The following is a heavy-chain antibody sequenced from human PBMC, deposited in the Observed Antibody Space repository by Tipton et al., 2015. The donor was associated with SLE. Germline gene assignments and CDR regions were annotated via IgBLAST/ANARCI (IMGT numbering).Heavy chain of an antibody. J-gene: IGHJ4*02. CDR3: ARGDGGPFYYFDY. CDR2: IIPIFGTT. V-gene: IGHV1-69*01. D-gene: IGHD4-23*01. Sequence: QVQLVQSGPEVKKPGSSVKVSCKASGGTFSRNAINWVRQAPGQGLEWMGGIIPIFGTTNYAQKFQGRVTITADESTSTVYMELSSLRSEDTAVYYCARGDGGPFYYFDYWGQGTLVTVSS. CDR1: GGTFSRNA.